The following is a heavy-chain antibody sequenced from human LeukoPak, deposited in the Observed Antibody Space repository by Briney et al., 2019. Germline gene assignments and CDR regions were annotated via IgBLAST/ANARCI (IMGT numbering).Heavy chain of an antibody. Sequence: GESLKISCKGSGYSFTSYWIGWVRQMPGKGLEWMGIIYPGDSDTRYSPSFQGQVTISADKSISTAYLQWSSLKASDTAMYYCVRRQWTSGSYPGAFDIWGQGTMVTVSS. V-gene: IGHV5-51*01. D-gene: IGHD1-26*01. J-gene: IGHJ3*02. CDR1: GYSFTSYW. CDR3: VRRQWTSGSYPGAFDI. CDR2: IYPGDSDT.